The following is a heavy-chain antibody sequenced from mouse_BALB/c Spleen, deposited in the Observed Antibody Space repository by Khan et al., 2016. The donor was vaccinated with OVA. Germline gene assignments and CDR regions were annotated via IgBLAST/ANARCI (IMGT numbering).Heavy chain of an antibody. V-gene: IGHV5-6-5*01. Sequence: EVQLVESGGDSVKPGGSLKLSCAVSGFTFSTYAMSWVRQTPEKRLEWVASISSGGSTYSPDSVKGRVTISRDNARNIVYLQMTSLRSEDMAMYYCAREAYRYDEYYFDYWGQGTTLTVSS. CDR2: ISSGGST. CDR3: AREAYRYDEYYFDY. CDR1: GFTFSTYA. J-gene: IGHJ2*01. D-gene: IGHD2-14*01.